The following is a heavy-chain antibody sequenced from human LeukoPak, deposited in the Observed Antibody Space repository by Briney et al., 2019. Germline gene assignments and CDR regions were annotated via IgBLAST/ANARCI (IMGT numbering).Heavy chain of an antibody. CDR2: IYYSGST. V-gene: IGHV4-39*07. CDR3: AREALIAAALDY. CDR1: GGSISSSSYY. Sequence: SETLSLTCTVSGGSISSSSYYWGWIRQPPGKGLEWIGSIYYSGSTYYNPSLKSRVTISVDTSKNQFSLKLSSVTAADTAVYYCAREALIAAALDYWGQGTLVTVSS. D-gene: IGHD6-13*01. J-gene: IGHJ4*02.